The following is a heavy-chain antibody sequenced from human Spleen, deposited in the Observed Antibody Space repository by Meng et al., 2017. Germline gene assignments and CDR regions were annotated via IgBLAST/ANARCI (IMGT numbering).Heavy chain of an antibody. D-gene: IGHD1-7*01. J-gene: IGHJ4*02. Sequence: VQLVESGGGLVQPGRSLRLSCAASGFAFSNYWMHWVRQDPGKGLVWVSHISTDGTKTSYADSVKGRFTISRDNVKNTLYLQMNGLRVEDTSLYYCVKTKDYYTDYWGQGTLVTVSS. CDR3: VKTKDYYTDY. CDR1: GFAFSNYW. V-gene: IGHV3-74*01. CDR2: ISTDGTKT.